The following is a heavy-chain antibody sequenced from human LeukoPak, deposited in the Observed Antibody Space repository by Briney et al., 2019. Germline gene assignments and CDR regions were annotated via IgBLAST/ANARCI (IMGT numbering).Heavy chain of an antibody. Sequence: GASVKVSCKASGYTFTSYDINWVRQAPGQGLEWMGWMNPNSGNTGYAQKFQGRVTITRNTSISTAYMELSRLRSDDTAVYYCARDRGIDYYGSGSYYRHYYYYMDVWGKGTTVTVSS. D-gene: IGHD3-10*01. CDR3: ARDRGIDYYGSGSYYRHYYYYMDV. CDR1: GYTFTSYD. V-gene: IGHV1-8*03. CDR2: MNPNSGNT. J-gene: IGHJ6*03.